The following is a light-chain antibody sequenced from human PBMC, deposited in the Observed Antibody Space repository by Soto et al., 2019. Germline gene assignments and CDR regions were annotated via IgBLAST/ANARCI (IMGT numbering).Light chain of an antibody. CDR3: QQYGDRPRT. CDR2: DAS. V-gene: IGKV3-15*01. J-gene: IGKJ1*01. Sequence: EVVLTQSPATLSVSPGDRATLSCMASQYIGSAVAWYHQRSGQAPRLLIFDASIRVPTTPARFSGSVSGTEFTLTISSLEYEDFAVYFCQQYGDRPRTFGQGTKVDIK. CDR1: QYIGSA.